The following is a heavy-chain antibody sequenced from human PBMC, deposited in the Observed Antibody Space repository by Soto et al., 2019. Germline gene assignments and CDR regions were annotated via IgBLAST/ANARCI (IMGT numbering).Heavy chain of an antibody. CDR2: KWSDGGNR. J-gene: IGHJ6*02. CDR3: AFSGRGAFTSMVNYFSYGLEV. D-gene: IGHD5-18*01. V-gene: IGHV3-33*01. Sequence: QLVESGGGVVQPGGSLRLSCSATASAFTFSDHGLHWVRQTPGKGLEWLAVKWSDGGNRYYGDSVNGRFTISRDNSANTLYLQMKSLSDEDTGVYYCAFSGRGAFTSMVNYFSYGLEVWGQGTMVAVSS. CDR1: AFTFSDHG.